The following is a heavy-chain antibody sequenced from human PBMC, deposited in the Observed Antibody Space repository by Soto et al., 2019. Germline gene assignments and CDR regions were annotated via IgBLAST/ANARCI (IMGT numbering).Heavy chain of an antibody. CDR3: ARVVGAGRYYNQYKWFDP. Sequence: RASVKVSCKASGYTFTNYGISWVRQAPGQGLEWMGWISAYNGNTKYAQKLQGRVTMTTDTSTSTAYMELRSLRSDDTAVYYCARVVGAGRYYNQYKWFDPXGQG. D-gene: IGHD3-10*01. J-gene: IGHJ5*02. CDR1: GYTFTNYG. CDR2: ISAYNGNT. V-gene: IGHV1-18*01.